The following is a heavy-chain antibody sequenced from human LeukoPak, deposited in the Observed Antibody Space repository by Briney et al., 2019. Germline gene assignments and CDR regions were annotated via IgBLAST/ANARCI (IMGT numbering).Heavy chain of an antibody. CDR2: INPNSGGT. Sequence: GASVKVSCKASGYTFTGYYMHWVRQAPGQGLEWMGWINPNSGGTNYAQKFQGRVTMTRDTSISTACMELSRLRSDDTAVYYCARDFSYSSSWYYYYYYMDVWGKGTTVTISS. CDR1: GYTFTGYY. V-gene: IGHV1-2*02. J-gene: IGHJ6*03. CDR3: ARDFSYSSSWYYYYYYMDV. D-gene: IGHD6-13*01.